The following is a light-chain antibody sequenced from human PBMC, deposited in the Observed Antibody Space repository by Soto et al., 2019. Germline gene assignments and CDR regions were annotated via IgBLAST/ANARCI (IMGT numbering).Light chain of an antibody. CDR1: SSDVGSYNR. J-gene: IGLJ3*02. Sequence: QSALTQPPSVSGSPGQSVTISCTGTSSDVGSYNRVSWYQQPPDTAPKLIIYEVINRPSGVPDRFSGSKSGNTASLTISGLQPEDEADYYCSSYTSSSTLGVFGGGTKLTVL. CDR3: SSYTSSSTLGV. CDR2: EVI. V-gene: IGLV2-18*02.